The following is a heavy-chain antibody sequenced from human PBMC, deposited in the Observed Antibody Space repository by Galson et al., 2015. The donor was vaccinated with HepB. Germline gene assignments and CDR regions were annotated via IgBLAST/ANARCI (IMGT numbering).Heavy chain of an antibody. D-gene: IGHD6-19*01. CDR3: AKEQSSGWYGGKDAFDI. Sequence: SLRLSCAASGFTFDDYAMHWVRQAPGKGLEWVSGISWNSGSIGYADSVRGRFTISRDKARNSLYLQMNSLRAEDTALYYCAKEQSSGWYGGKDAFDIWGQGTMVTVSS. CDR1: GFTFDDYA. CDR2: ISWNSGSI. J-gene: IGHJ3*02. V-gene: IGHV3-9*01.